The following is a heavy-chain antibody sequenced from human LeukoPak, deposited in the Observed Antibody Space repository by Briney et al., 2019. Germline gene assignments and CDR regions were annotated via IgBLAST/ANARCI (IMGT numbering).Heavy chain of an antibody. CDR3: AKFAGSSFLGYYFDY. CDR2: ISGSGGST. CDR1: GFTFSGYA. D-gene: IGHD6-13*01. Sequence: GGSLRLSCAASGFTFSGYAMSWVRQAPGKGLEWVSAISGSGGSTYYADSVKGRFTISGDNSKNTLYLQMNSLRAEDTAVYYCAKFAGSSFLGYYFDYWGQGTLVTVSS. J-gene: IGHJ4*02. V-gene: IGHV3-23*01.